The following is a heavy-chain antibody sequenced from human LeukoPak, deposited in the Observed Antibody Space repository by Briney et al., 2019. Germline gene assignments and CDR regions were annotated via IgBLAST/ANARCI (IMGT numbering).Heavy chain of an antibody. D-gene: IGHD3-3*02. J-gene: IGHJ4*02. CDR2: IYHSGGA. Sequence: PSETLSLTCAVSGDSISRSGPSWSWIRQSPGKGLEWIGYIYHSGGAYYNPSLKSRVTISLDKSKNQFSLKLSSVTAADTAVYYCARDFIAQSPIPAFWGQGTLVSVSS. CDR1: GDSISRSGPS. CDR3: ARDFIAQSPIPAF. V-gene: IGHV4-30-2*06.